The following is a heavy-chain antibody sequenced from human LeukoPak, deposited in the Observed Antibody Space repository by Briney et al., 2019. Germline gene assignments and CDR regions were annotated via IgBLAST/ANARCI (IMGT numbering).Heavy chain of an antibody. CDR1: GFTFGNYW. CDR3: VRPYSSGWFLC. CDR2: IKQDGSEK. Sequence: GESLRLSCAASGFTFGNYWMSWVRQAPGKGLEWVANIKQDGSEKYYVDSVKGRFTISRDNAKNSLYLQMSSLRAEDTAVYYCVRPYSSGWFLCWGQGTLVTVSS. J-gene: IGHJ4*02. V-gene: IGHV3-7*04. D-gene: IGHD6-19*01.